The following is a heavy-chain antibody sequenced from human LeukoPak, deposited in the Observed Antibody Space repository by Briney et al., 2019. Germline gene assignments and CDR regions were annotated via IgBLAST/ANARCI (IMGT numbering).Heavy chain of an antibody. J-gene: IGHJ4*02. Sequence: SETLSLTCTVSGGSISGGDYYWSWIRQPPGKGLEWIGYIYYSGSTYYNPSLKSRVTISVDTSKNQFSLKLSSVTAADTAVYYCARGSDYYDSSGLNYFDYWGQGTLVTVSS. CDR3: ARGSDYYDSSGLNYFDY. D-gene: IGHD3-22*01. V-gene: IGHV4-30-4*01. CDR1: GGSISGGDYY. CDR2: IYYSGST.